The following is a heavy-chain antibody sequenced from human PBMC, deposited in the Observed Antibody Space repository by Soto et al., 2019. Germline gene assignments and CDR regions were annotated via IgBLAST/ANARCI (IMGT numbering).Heavy chain of an antibody. CDR3: ARVGRGVYGMDV. V-gene: IGHV3-48*02. CDR1: GFSFSNYS. Sequence: EVQLVESGGGLVQPGGSLRLSCAASGFSFSNYSIHWVRQAPGKGLEWFSYITSDSSTISYADSVKGRFTVSRDNAKNSLYLQMNSLRDEDTAVYYCARVGRGVYGMDVWGQGTTVIVSS. CDR2: ITSDSSTI. J-gene: IGHJ6*02. D-gene: IGHD2-8*01.